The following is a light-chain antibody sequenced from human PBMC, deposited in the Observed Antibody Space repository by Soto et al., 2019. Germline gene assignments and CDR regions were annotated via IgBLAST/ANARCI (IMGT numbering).Light chain of an antibody. CDR2: KAS. CDR1: QSVDTS. V-gene: IGKV1-5*03. CDR3: QHFYRYPWT. J-gene: IGKJ1*01. Sequence: DIQMTQSPSTLSASVGDRVTITCRASQSVDTSLAWYQQKPGKAPHLLIYKASSLETGVPSRFSGSGSVTEFTLTISSLHADDFAYYYRQHFYRYPWTFGQGTKVEIK.